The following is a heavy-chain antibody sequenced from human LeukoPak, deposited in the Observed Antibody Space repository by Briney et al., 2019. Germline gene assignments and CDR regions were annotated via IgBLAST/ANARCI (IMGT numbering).Heavy chain of an antibody. D-gene: IGHD3-22*01. CDR3: ARSAPLGYFIGDEAFDI. Sequence: SETLSLTCTVSGGSISNYYWNWIRQPPGKGLEWIGYIYYSGNIDYNPSLESRVSISVDTSKNQFSLKLTSVTAADTAVYYCARSAPLGYFIGDEAFDIWGQGTMVTVSS. CDR1: GGSISNYY. V-gene: IGHV4-59*01. CDR2: IYYSGNI. J-gene: IGHJ3*02.